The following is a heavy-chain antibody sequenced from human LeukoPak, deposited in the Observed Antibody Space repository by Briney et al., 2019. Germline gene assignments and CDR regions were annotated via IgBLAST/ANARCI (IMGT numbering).Heavy chain of an antibody. D-gene: IGHD5-12*01. CDR2: IYYSGST. CDR3: ARGSGYSGYAFDY. V-gene: IGHV4-59*01. Sequence: SETLSLTCTVSGGSISSYYWSWIRQPPGKGLEWIGYIYYSGSTNYNPSLKSRVTISVDTSKNQFSLKLSSVTAADTAVYYCARGSGYSGYAFDYWGQGTLVTASS. J-gene: IGHJ4*02. CDR1: GGSISSYY.